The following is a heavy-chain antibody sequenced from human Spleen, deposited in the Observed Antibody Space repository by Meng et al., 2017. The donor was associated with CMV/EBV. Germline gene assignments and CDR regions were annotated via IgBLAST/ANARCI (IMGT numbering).Heavy chain of an antibody. D-gene: IGHD2-2*01. Sequence: GGSLRLSCVASGFSFNTFRMDWVRQAPGKGLEWVSSISSSTNAIYYADSLKGRFTVSRDNAKNSLYLQMDSLRAEDTAVFYCAREVGGILPVTMRWGHYDYGMDVWGQGTTVTVSS. J-gene: IGHJ6*02. CDR2: ISSSTNAI. V-gene: IGHV3-21*01. CDR1: GFSFNTFR. CDR3: AREVGGILPVTMRWGHYDYGMDV.